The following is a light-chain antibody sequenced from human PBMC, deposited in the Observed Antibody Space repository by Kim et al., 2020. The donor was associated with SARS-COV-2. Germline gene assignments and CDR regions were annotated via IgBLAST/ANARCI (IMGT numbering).Light chain of an antibody. J-gene: IGKJ1*01. V-gene: IGKV1-12*01. CDR2: DAS. CDR1: QDINTW. CDR3: QQANSFPPWT. Sequence: IQMTQSPSSVSASVGDRVTITCRASQDINTWLAWYQQKPGKAPKLLIYDASRLQSGVPSRFSGSGSGTDFTLTIARLQPADSATYYCQQANSFPPWTFGQGTKVEI.